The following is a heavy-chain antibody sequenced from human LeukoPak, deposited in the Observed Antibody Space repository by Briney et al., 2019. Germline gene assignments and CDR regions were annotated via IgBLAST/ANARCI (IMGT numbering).Heavy chain of an antibody. D-gene: IGHD2-2*01. V-gene: IGHV1-3*01. CDR2: INAGNGNT. CDR1: GYTFTSYA. J-gene: IGHJ4*02. CDR3: ARGTSCYLCYAY. Sequence: GASVKVSCKASGYTFTSYAMHWVRQAPGQRLEWMGWINAGNGNTKYSQKFQGRVTITRDTSASTAYMELSRLRSDDTAVYYCARGTSCYLCYAYWGQGTLVTVSS.